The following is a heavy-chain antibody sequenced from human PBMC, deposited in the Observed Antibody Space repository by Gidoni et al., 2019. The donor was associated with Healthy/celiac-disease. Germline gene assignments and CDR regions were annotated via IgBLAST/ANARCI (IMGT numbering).Heavy chain of an antibody. CDR3: AREYYYDSSGYYPDDAFDI. CDR1: GGSFSGYY. D-gene: IGHD3-22*01. V-gene: IGHV4-34*01. CDR2: INHSGST. J-gene: IGHJ3*02. Sequence: QVQLQQWAAGLLKPSAPLSLTCAVYGGSFSGYYWSWIRQPPGKGLEWIGEINHSGSTNYNPSLKSRVTISVDTSKNQFSLKLSSVTAADTAVYYCAREYYYDSSGYYPDDAFDIWGQGTMVTVSS.